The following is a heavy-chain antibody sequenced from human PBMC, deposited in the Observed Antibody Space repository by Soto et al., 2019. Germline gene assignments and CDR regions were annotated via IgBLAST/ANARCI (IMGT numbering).Heavy chain of an antibody. CDR2: INFGDAGT. CDR1: GFIFTSYA. V-gene: IGHV3-23*01. J-gene: IGHJ4*02. D-gene: IGHD2-2*01. CDR3: EKTYHGDC. Sequence: EVQLLESGGGLEQPGGSLRLSCAASGFIFTSYAMRWVRQAPGKGLEWVASINFGDAGTNYADSVKGRFTISRDNSKNTLYLQMNFMRADDTAKYYCEKTYHGDCCGQGDLGTVS.